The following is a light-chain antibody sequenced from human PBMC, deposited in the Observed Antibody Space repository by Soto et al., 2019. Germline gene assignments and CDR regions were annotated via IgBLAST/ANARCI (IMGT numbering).Light chain of an antibody. CDR3: QQYGSTPYT. CDR2: GAS. Sequence: EIVLTQSPGTLSLSPGESATLFCRASQGVTDNFLAWYQQKGGQAPRLLIYGASRRATGIPNRFSGGVSGPDFTLTISRLEPEDFAVYYCQQYGSTPYTFGQGTNLEIK. J-gene: IGKJ2*01. CDR1: QGVTDNF. V-gene: IGKV3-20*01.